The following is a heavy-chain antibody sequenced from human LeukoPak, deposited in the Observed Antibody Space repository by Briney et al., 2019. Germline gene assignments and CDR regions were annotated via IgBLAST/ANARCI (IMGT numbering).Heavy chain of an antibody. J-gene: IGHJ4*02. CDR3: ARDPYCGGDCYRQIDY. CDR1: GFTFSNYA. Sequence: GGSLRLSCAVSGFTFSNYALHWVRQAPGEGLEWVAVISYDGSNKYYADSVEGRFSISRDNSKNTVYLQMNSLRAEDTAVYYCARDPYCGGDCYRQIDYWGQGTLVTVSS. CDR2: ISYDGSNK. D-gene: IGHD2-21*02. V-gene: IGHV3-30-3*01.